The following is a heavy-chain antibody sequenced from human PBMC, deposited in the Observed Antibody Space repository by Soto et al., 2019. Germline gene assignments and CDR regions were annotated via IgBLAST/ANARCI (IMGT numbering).Heavy chain of an antibody. CDR2: IYRTGGR. V-gene: IGHV4-30-4*01. Sequence: PSETLSLTCTVSGGTMISDDYYWSWIRQPPGKGLEWIGYIYRTGGRYYNPALKSRVTLSVDTSKNKFSLNMSSVTAADTAVYYCARDYRSGYDNWGRGILVTVSS. CDR3: ARDYRSGYDN. D-gene: IGHD5-12*01. CDR1: GGTMISDDYY. J-gene: IGHJ4*02.